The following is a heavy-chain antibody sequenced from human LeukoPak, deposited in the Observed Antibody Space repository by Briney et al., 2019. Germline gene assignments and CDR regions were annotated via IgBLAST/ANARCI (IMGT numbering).Heavy chain of an antibody. CDR1: GGSISSYY. D-gene: IGHD6-13*01. CDR2: IYYSGST. Sequence: SETLSLTCTVSGGSISSYYWSWIRQPPGKGLEWIGYIYYSGSTNYNPSLKSRVTISVDTSKNQFSLKLSSVTAADTAVYYCARDRVAAGLAFDIWGQGTMVTVSS. CDR3: ARDRVAAGLAFDI. J-gene: IGHJ3*02. V-gene: IGHV4-59*01.